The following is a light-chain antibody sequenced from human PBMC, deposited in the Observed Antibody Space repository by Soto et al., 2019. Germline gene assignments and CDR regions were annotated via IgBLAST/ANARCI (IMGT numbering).Light chain of an antibody. Sequence: AIQLTQSPSSLSASVGDRVTITRRASQGIRVDLSWYQQKPGKAPRALIYAASNLQSGVPSRFSGSGSGTDFTLTISSLQPEDSATYYCLQDYNYLTWTFGQGTKVKIK. CDR3: LQDYNYLTWT. CDR1: QGIRVD. V-gene: IGKV1-6*01. CDR2: AAS. J-gene: IGKJ1*01.